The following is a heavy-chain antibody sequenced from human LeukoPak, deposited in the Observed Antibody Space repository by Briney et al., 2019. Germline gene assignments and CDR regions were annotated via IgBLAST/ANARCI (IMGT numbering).Heavy chain of an antibody. D-gene: IGHD3-10*01. J-gene: IGHJ6*03. CDR2: IYDGDST. CDR1: GFIFSSNY. V-gene: IGHV3-53*01. CDR3: ARVHSSGSSYYMDV. Sequence: GGSLRLSCAASGFIFSSNYMSWVRQAPGKGLEWVSVIYDGDSTYYADSVTGRFTISRDNSKNTLFLQMNSLRAEDTAVYYCARVHSSGSSYYMDVWGKGTTVTVSS.